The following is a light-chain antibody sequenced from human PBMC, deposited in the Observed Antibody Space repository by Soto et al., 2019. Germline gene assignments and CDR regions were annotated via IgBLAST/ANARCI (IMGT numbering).Light chain of an antibody. V-gene: IGLV4-60*03. Sequence: QPALTQSSSPSASLGSSVKLTFTVRSGHSSYIMAWHQQQPGKAPRYWMKLEGSGNYNKESGVPDRFAGSSSGADRNLTNSTLQSEDEAGYYCETWHSNGHVFGTGTKVTVL. CDR3: ETWHSNGHV. J-gene: IGLJ1*01. CDR1: SGHSSYI. CDR2: LEGSGNY.